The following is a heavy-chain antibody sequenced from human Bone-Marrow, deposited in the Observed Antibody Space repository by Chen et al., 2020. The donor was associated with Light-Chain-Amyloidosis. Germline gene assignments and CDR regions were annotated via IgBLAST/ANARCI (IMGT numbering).Heavy chain of an antibody. CDR2: ISYDGKDK. Sequence: QVQLVESGGGEVQPGASLRLSCAASGFMFKIYGMHWVRQAPGKGLEWVAFISYDGKDKSYADSVKGRFTISRDNSKNMVFLQTNSLRAGDTALYYCARVIGPGHLAVDFYYHGMDVWGRGTTVSVS. J-gene: IGHJ6*02. V-gene: IGHV3-30*03. CDR1: GFMFKIYG. CDR3: ARVIGPGHLAVDFYYHGMDV. D-gene: IGHD6-19*01.